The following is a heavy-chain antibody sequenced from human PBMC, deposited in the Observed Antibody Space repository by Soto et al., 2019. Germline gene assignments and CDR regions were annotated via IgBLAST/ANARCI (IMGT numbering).Heavy chain of an antibody. D-gene: IGHD5-12*01. CDR3: ARDVPQWLRYRLPRDDAFDI. J-gene: IGHJ3*02. CDR1: GFTFSSYA. Sequence: PGGSLRLSCAASGFTFSSYAMSWVRQAPGKGLEWVSAISGSGGSTYYADSVKGRFTISRDNSKNTLYLQMNSLRAEDTAVYYCARDVPQWLRYRLPRDDAFDIWGQGTMVTVSS. CDR2: ISGSGGST. V-gene: IGHV3-23*01.